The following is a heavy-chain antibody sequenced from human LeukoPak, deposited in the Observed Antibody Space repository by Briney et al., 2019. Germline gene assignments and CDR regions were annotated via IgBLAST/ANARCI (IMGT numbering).Heavy chain of an antibody. CDR2: IRSKANSYAT. CDR1: GFTFSGSA. D-gene: IGHD5-18*01. V-gene: IGHV3-73*01. CDR3: ARDQVDTAMFNWFDP. Sequence: GGSLRLSCAASGFTFSGSAMHWVRQASGKGLEWVGRIRSKANSYATAYAASVKGGFTISRDDSKNTAYLQMNSLKTEDTAVYYCARDQVDTAMFNWFDPWGQGTLVTVSS. J-gene: IGHJ5*02.